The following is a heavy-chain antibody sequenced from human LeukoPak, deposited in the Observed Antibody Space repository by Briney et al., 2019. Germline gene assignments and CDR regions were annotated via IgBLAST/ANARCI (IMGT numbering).Heavy chain of an antibody. CDR2: IYYSGST. J-gene: IGHJ4*02. Sequence: SETLSLTCTVSGGSISSGGYYWSWIRQHPGKGLEWIGYIYYSGSTYYNPSLKSRVTISVDTSKNQFSLKLSSVTAADTAVYYCARLSGTYYNGYFDRWGQGTLVTVSS. CDR3: ARLSGTYYNGYFDR. CDR1: GGSISSGGYY. D-gene: IGHD1-26*01. V-gene: IGHV4-31*03.